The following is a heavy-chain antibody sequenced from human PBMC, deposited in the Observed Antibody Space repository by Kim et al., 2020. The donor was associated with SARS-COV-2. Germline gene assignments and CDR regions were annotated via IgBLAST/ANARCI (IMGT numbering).Heavy chain of an antibody. V-gene: IGHV4-59*01. D-gene: IGHD3-9*01. CDR3: ARGGSYYDILTGYPTSNAFDI. Sequence: SETLSLTCTVSGGSISSYYWSWIRQPPGKGLEWIGYIYYSGSTNYNPSLKSRVTISVDTSKNQFSLKLSSVTAADTAVYYCARGGSYYDILTGYPTSNAFDIWGQGTMVTVSS. CDR1: GGSISSYY. J-gene: IGHJ3*02. CDR2: IYYSGST.